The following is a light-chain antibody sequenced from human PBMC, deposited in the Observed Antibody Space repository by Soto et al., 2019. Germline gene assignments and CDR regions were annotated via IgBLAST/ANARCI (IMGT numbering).Light chain of an antibody. Sequence: EIVMTQSPATLSVSPGERATLPXRASQNVFVNLAWYQQQPGXAPRXXXDGXSTRATGSPARLSGSGSGAEFTLSISSLQSEDFAAYYCQQYNNWPSTFGQGTRLEIK. CDR3: QQYNNWPST. J-gene: IGKJ5*01. CDR1: QNVFVN. CDR2: GXS. V-gene: IGKV3-15*01.